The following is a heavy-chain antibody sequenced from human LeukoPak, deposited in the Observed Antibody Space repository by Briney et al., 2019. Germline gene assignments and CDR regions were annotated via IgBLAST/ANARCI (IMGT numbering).Heavy chain of an antibody. CDR3: ARVLIAAASQYYFDY. Sequence: ASVKVSCKASGGTFSSYAISWVRQAPGQGLEWMGGIIPIFGTANYAQKFQGRVTITTDESTSTAYMELSSLRSEDTAVYYCARVLIAAASQYYFDYWGQGTLVTVSS. CDR1: GGTFSSYA. V-gene: IGHV1-69*05. CDR2: IIPIFGTA. D-gene: IGHD6-13*01. J-gene: IGHJ4*02.